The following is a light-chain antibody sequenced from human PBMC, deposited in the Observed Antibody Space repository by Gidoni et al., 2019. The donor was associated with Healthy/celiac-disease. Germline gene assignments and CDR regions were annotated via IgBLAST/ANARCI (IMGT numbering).Light chain of an antibody. CDR3: QQRSNWPPLT. CDR2: DAS. CDR1: QSVSSY. Sequence: EIVLTQSPATLSLSPGERATLSCRASQSVSSYLAWYQQKPGQAPRLLIYDASNRATGIPARFSGSGSGTDFTLTISSLEPEDFAVYYRQQRSNWPPLTFGGXTKVEIK. J-gene: IGKJ4*01. V-gene: IGKV3-11*01.